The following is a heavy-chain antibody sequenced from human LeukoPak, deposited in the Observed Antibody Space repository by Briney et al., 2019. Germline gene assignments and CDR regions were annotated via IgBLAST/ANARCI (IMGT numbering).Heavy chain of an antibody. Sequence: GGSLRLSCAASGFTFSDYYMSWIRQAPGKGLEWVSYISSSGRTIYYADSVKGRFTISRDNAKNSLYLQMNSLRAEDTAVYYCAREGEDIVVVPAARDGYFDYWGQGTLVTVSS. CDR1: GFTFSDYY. J-gene: IGHJ4*02. D-gene: IGHD2-2*01. CDR2: ISSSGRTI. CDR3: AREGEDIVVVPAARDGYFDY. V-gene: IGHV3-11*04.